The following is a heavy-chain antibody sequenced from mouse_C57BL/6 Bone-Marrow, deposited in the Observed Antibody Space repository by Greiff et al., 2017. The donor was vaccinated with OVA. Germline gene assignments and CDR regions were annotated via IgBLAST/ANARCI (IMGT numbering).Heavy chain of an antibody. J-gene: IGHJ4*01. Sequence: EVNVVESGGGLVQPGGSMKLSCVASGFTFSNYWMNWVRQSPEKGLEWVAQIRLKSDNYATHYAESVKGRFTISRDDSKSSVYLQMNNLRAEDTGIYYCTGGTVVAPYAMDYWGQGTSVTVSS. CDR2: IRLKSDNYAT. CDR3: TGGTVVAPYAMDY. V-gene: IGHV6-3*01. CDR1: GFTFSNYW. D-gene: IGHD1-1*01.